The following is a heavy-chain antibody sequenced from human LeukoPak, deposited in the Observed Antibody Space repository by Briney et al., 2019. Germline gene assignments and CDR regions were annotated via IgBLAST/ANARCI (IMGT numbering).Heavy chain of an antibody. CDR3: AKDLDVSRRDVCGMDV. CDR1: GFTVSSNY. CDR2: ISYDGSNK. D-gene: IGHD5-24*01. Sequence: GGSLRLSCAASGFTVSSNYMSWVRQAPGKGLEWVAVISYDGSNKYYADSVKGRFTISRDNSKNTLYLQMNSLRAEDTAVYYCAKDLDVSRRDVCGMDVWGQGTTVTVSS. V-gene: IGHV3-30*18. J-gene: IGHJ6*02.